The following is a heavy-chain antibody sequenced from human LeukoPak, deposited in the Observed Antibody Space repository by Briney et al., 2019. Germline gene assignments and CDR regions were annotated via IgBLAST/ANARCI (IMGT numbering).Heavy chain of an antibody. CDR2: IYYSGST. D-gene: IGHD3-10*01. J-gene: IGHJ4*02. Sequence: KSSQTLSLTCTVSGVSISSGDYYWRWIRQPPGKGLEWIGYIYYSGSTYYHPSLKSRVTISVDTSKNQFSLRMSSVTAADTAVYYCARVTPYYYGSGSYYNTNYFDYWGQGALVTVSS. CDR1: GVSISSGDYY. CDR3: ARVTPYYYGSGSYYNTNYFDY. V-gene: IGHV4-30-4*01.